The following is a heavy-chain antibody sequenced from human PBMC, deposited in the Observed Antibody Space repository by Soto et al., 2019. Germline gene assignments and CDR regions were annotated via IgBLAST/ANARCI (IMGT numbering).Heavy chain of an antibody. CDR2: ISYDGSNK. V-gene: IGHV3-30-3*01. Sequence: QVQLVESGGGVVQPGRSLRLSCAASGFTFSSYAMHWVRQAPGKGLECVAVISYDGSNKYYADSVKGRFTISRDNSKNTLYLQMNSLRAEDTAVYYCAREGCTNGVCYRFGYWDQGTLVTVSS. D-gene: IGHD2-8*01. CDR3: AREGCTNGVCYRFGY. CDR1: GFTFSSYA. J-gene: IGHJ4*02.